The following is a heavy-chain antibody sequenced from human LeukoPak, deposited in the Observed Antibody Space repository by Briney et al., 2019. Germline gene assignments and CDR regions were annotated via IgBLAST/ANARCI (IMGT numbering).Heavy chain of an antibody. V-gene: IGHV1-8*01. CDR3: ARGPDSWQWLPDY. CDR1: GYTFTSYD. J-gene: IGHJ4*02. D-gene: IGHD5-12*01. CDR2: MNPNSGNT. Sequence: ASVKVSCKASGYTFTSYDINWVRQATRQGLEWMGWMNPNSGNTGYAQKFQGRVTMTRNTSISTAYMELSSLRSEDTAVYYCARGPDSWQWLPDYWGQGTLVTVSS.